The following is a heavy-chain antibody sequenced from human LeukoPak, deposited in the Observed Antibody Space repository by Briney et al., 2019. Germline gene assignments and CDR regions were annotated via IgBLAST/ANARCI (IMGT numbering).Heavy chain of an antibody. CDR3: ARVAPGYCSGGSCYLIDY. CDR1: GGSFSGYY. CDR2: INHSGST. J-gene: IGHJ4*02. Sequence: PSETLSLTCAVYGGSFSGYYWSWIRQPPGEGLEWIGEINHSGSTNYNPSLKSRVTISVDTSKNQFSLKLSSVTAADTAVYYCARVAPGYCSGGSCYLIDYWGQGTLVTVSS. D-gene: IGHD2-15*01. V-gene: IGHV4-34*01.